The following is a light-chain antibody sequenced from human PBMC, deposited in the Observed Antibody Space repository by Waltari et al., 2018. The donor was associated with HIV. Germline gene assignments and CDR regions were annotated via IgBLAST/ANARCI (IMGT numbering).Light chain of an antibody. J-gene: IGLJ1*01. CDR3: SSYISTTTL. CDR2: EVS. Sequence: QSAPTQPASVSGSPGQSITISCTGTSSDIGHYKYVSWYQQSPGQAPKLMIYEVSNRPAGVSNRFPGSKSGNTASLTISGLQAEDEADYYCSSYISTTTLFGTGTKVTVL. CDR1: SSDIGHYKY. V-gene: IGLV2-14*01.